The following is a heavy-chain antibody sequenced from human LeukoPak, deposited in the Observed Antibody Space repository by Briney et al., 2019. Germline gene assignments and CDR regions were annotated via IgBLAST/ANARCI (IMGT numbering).Heavy chain of an antibody. CDR3: AKDIATQKSFVETAMVSHYGMDV. CDR2: ISRNSGST. CDR1: GYTFAGYD. Sequence: GGSLRLSCAASGYTFAGYDMHWVRQAPGQGLEWVSGISRNSGSTGYADSVKGRFTISRDMSKSSLYLQMYSLRAEDTAVYYCAKDIATQKSFVETAMVSHYGMDVWGQGTTVTVSS. D-gene: IGHD5-18*01. J-gene: IGHJ6*02. V-gene: IGHV3-9*01.